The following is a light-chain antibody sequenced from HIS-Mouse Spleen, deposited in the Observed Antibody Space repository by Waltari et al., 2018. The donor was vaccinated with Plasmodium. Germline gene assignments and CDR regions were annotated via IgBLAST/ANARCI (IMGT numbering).Light chain of an antibody. J-gene: IGLJ3*02. CDR2: QDS. CDR3: YSAADNNRV. V-gene: IGLV3-1*01. CDR1: KLGDKY. Sequence: SYELTQPPSVSVSPGQTASITCPGAKLGDKYACWYQQKPGQSPVLVIYQDSKRPSGIPERFSGSSSGTTVTLTISGAQVEDEADYYCYSAADNNRVFGGGTKLTVL.